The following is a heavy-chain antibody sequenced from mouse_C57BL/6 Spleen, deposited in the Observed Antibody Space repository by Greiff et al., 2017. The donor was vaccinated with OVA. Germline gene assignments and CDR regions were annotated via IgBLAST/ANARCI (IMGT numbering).Heavy chain of an antibody. CDR1: GYTFTSYG. D-gene: IGHD2-4*01. CDR3: APYDYDYAMDY. V-gene: IGHV1-81*01. CDR2: IYPRSGNT. J-gene: IGHJ4*01. Sequence: VMLVESGAELARPGASVKLSCKASGYTFTSYGISWVKQRTGQGLEWIGEIYPRSGNTYYNEKFKGKATLTADKSSSTAYMELRSLTSEDSAVYFCAPYDYDYAMDYWGQGTSVTVSS.